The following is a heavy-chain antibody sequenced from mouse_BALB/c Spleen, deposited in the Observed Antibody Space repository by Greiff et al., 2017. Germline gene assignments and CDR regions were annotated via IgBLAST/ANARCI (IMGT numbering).Heavy chain of an antibody. CDR3: AKRWFAY. J-gene: IGHJ3*01. CDR1: GYTFTDYW. CDR2: IDTSASYT. V-gene: IGHV1-69*01. Sequence: VQLQQPGAELVMPGASVKMSCKASGYTFTDYWMHWVKQRPGQGLEWIGAIDTSASYTSYNQKFKGKATLTVAESSSTAYMQLSSLTSEDSAVYYSAKRWFAYWGQGTLVTVSA.